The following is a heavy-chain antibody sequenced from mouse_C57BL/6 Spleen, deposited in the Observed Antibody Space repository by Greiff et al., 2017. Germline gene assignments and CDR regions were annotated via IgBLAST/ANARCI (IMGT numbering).Heavy chain of an antibody. V-gene: IGHV1-61*01. CDR2: IYPSDSET. D-gene: IGHD1-1*01. J-gene: IGHJ3*01. CDR1: GYTFTSYW. Sequence: QVQLQQPGAELVRPGSSVKLSCKASGYTFTSYWMDWVKQRPGQGLEWIGNIYPSDSETHYNQKFKDKATLTVDKYSSTAYMQLSSLTSEDSAVYFCAGVFNTRVAPAYWCQGSRVTVSA. CDR3: AGVFNTRVAPAY.